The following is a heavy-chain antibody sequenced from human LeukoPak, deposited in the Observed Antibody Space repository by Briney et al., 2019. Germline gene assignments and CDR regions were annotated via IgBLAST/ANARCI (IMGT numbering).Heavy chain of an antibody. Sequence: PPETLSLTCTVSAYSTSSGSYWGWIRQPPAKGLAWLASIYHSGTIYYNPSLKSRVTISVDTSKNQFSLKLTSVTAADTAVYYCARGLGRQQLVSPFDYWGQGTLVTVSS. J-gene: IGHJ4*02. CDR3: ARGLGRQQLVSPFDY. V-gene: IGHV4-38-2*02. CDR1: AYSTSSGSY. CDR2: IYHSGTI. D-gene: IGHD6-13*01.